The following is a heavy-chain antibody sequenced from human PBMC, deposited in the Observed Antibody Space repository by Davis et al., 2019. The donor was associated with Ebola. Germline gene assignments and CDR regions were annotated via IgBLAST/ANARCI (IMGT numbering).Heavy chain of an antibody. V-gene: IGHV1-69*04. CDR2: IIPILGIA. CDR3: ARDPAMVRGVIIDYYYGMDV. Sequence: SVKVSCKASGGTFSSYAISWVRQAPGQGLEWMGRIIPILGIANYAQKFQGRVTITADKSTSTAYMELSSLRSEDTAVYYCARDPAMVRGVIIDYYYGMDVWGQGTTVTVSS. CDR1: GGTFSSYA. J-gene: IGHJ6*02. D-gene: IGHD3-10*01.